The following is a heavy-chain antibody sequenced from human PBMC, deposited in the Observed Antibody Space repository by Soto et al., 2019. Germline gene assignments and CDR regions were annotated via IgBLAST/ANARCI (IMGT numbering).Heavy chain of an antibody. CDR3: ARDFSSGAPALRWFDP. J-gene: IGHJ5*02. CDR2: IYYSGST. V-gene: IGHV4-59*01. CDR1: GGSISSYY. D-gene: IGHD1-26*01. Sequence: SETLSLTCTVSGGSISSYYWSWIRQPPGKGLEWIGYIYYSGSTNYNPSLKSRVTISVDTSKNQFSLKLSSVTAADTAVYYCARDFSSGAPALRWFDPWGQGTLVTVSS.